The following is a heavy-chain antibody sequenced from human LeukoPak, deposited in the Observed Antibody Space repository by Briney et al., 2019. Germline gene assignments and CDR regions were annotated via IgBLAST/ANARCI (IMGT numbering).Heavy chain of an antibody. CDR2: INPGGGTT. D-gene: IGHD1-14*01. Sequence: ASVKVSCKASGYTFTSSYMHWVRQAPGQGLEWVGIINPGGGTTIYAQNFQGRVTMTRDTSTSTVYMELSSLRSEDTAVYYCARERRTTIGWFDPWGQGTLVTVSS. CDR3: ARERRTTIGWFDP. V-gene: IGHV1-46*01. CDR1: GYTFTSSY. J-gene: IGHJ5*02.